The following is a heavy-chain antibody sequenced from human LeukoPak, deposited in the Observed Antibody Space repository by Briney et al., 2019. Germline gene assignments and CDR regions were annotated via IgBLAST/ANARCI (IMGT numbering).Heavy chain of an antibody. CDR1: GYTFTGYY. J-gene: IGHJ4*02. D-gene: IGHD2-15*01. Sequence: VASVKVSCKASGYTFTGYYMHWVRQAPGQGLGWMGWINPNSGGTNYAQKFQGRVTMTRDTSISTAYMELSRLRSDDTAVYYCAREGGGSSYYFDYWGQGTLVTVSS. CDR2: INPNSGGT. V-gene: IGHV1-2*02. CDR3: AREGGGSSYYFDY.